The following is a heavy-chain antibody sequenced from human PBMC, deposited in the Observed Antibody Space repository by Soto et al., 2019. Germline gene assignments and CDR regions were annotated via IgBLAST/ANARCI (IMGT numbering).Heavy chain of an antibody. CDR2: INHSGST. V-gene: IGHV4-34*01. Sequence: SETLSLTCAVYGGSFSGYYWSWIRQPPVNGLEWIGEINHSGSTNYNPSLKSRVTISVDTSKNQFSLKLSSVTAADTAVYYCARAAAYYYDSSGYWVYWGQGTLVTVSS. CDR1: GGSFSGYY. J-gene: IGHJ4*02. CDR3: ARAAAYYYDSSGYWVY. D-gene: IGHD3-22*01.